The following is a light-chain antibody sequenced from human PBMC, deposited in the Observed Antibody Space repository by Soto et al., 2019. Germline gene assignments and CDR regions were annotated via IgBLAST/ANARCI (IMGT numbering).Light chain of an antibody. CDR2: DAS. CDR3: QHCGSSPIT. CDR1: QIISTNH. Sequence: EIVLTPSRGTLSLSPGERATLSRKASQIISTNHLAWYQQKPGQAPRLLIYDASRRATGIPDRFSGSGSGTDFTLTISRLEPEDFAVYYCQHCGSSPITFGQGTRLEIK. J-gene: IGKJ5*01. V-gene: IGKV3-20*01.